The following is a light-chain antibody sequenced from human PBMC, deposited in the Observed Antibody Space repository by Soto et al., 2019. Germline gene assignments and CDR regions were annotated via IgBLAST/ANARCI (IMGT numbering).Light chain of an antibody. CDR2: GAS. V-gene: IGKV3-20*01. CDR1: QSVSRTY. J-gene: IGKJ1*01. CDR3: QHYSSQT. Sequence: EFVLTQSPGTLSLSPGERATLSCRASQSVSRTYLAWYQQRPGQAPRLRTYGASSRATGIPERFSGSGSGTDFPLTISRLGPEDSAVYFCQHYSSQTFGQGTKVDIK.